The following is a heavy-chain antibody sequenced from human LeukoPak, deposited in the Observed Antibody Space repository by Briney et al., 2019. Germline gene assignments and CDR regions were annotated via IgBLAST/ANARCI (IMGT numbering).Heavy chain of an antibody. CDR1: GYTFTDYD. V-gene: IGHV1-8*03. Sequence: GASVKVSCKTSGYTFTDYDVHWVRQAPGQGLEWMGWMNPNSASTNYAQRLQGRVTFTRDTSLSIAYMELSSLTSEDAAVYFCARGDFGETNTAFDVWGQGTLVAVSS. CDR2: MNPNSAST. J-gene: IGHJ3*01. CDR3: ARGDFGETNTAFDV. D-gene: IGHD4-17*01.